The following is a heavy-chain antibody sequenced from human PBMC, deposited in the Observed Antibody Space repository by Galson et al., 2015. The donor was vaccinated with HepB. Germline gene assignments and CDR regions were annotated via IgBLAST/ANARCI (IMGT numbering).Heavy chain of an antibody. D-gene: IGHD5-12*01. CDR1: HGSINNYY. CDR3: VRHPGRGSVGYAFDL. V-gene: IGHV4-59*08. CDR2: IYYNGDN. J-gene: IGHJ4*02. Sequence: ETLSLTCSVSHGSINNYYWSCIRHSPGHRLEWIGYIYYNGDNTYYPSLGHRVGMSVDTSVNQVSLWLTSVTAADTAVYYCVRHPGRGSVGYAFDLWGQGTLVTVSA.